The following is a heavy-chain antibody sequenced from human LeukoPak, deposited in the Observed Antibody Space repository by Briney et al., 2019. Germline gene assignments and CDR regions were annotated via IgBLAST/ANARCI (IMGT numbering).Heavy chain of an antibody. J-gene: IGHJ5*02. D-gene: IGHD2-21*02. V-gene: IGHV6-1*01. CDR1: GDSVSSNSAA. CDR3: ARQSEGDIVVVTAIQKDWFDP. Sequence: SQTLSLTCAISGDSVSSNSAAWNWIRQSPWRGLEWLGRTYYRSKWYNDYAVSVKSRITINPDTSKNQFSLQLNSVTPEDTAVYYCARQSEGDIVVVTAIQKDWFDPWGQGTLVTVSS. CDR2: TYYRSKWYN.